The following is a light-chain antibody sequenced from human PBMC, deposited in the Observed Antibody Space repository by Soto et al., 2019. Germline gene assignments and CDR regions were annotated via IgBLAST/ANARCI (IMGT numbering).Light chain of an antibody. Sequence: DIQMTQSPSSLSASVGDRVTITCRASQSISSYLNLYQQKPGKAPKLLIYAAYSLQSGVPSRFSGSGSRTDFTLTISSLQPEDFATYYCQQSYSTPLTFGGGTKVEIK. CDR3: QQSYSTPLT. V-gene: IGKV1-39*01. CDR2: AAY. J-gene: IGKJ4*01. CDR1: QSISSY.